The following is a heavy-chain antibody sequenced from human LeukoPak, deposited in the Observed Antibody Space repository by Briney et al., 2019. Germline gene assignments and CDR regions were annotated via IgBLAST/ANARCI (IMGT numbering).Heavy chain of an antibody. CDR2: FDPEDGET. CDR1: GYTLTELP. CDR3: ATDSPGEWLRWGGTSWIH. J-gene: IGHJ4*02. Sequence: ASVKVSCKVSGYTLTELPMHWVRQAPGKGLEWMGGFDPEDGETIYAQKFQGRVTMTEDTSTDTAYMELSSLRSEDTAVYYCATDSPGEWLRWGGTSWIHWGQGTLVTVSS. V-gene: IGHV1-24*01. D-gene: IGHD5-12*01.